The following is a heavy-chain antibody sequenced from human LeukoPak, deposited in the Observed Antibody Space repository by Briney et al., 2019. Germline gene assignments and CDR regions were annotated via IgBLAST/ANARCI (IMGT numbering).Heavy chain of an antibody. Sequence: GGSLRLSCAASGFTFDDYGMSWVRQAPGTGLEWVSGINWNGGSTGYADSVKGRFTISRDNAKNSLYLQMNSLRAEDTALYYCARDYDSSGYSDAFDIWGQGTMVTVSS. V-gene: IGHV3-20*04. CDR2: INWNGGST. CDR3: ARDYDSSGYSDAFDI. CDR1: GFTFDDYG. D-gene: IGHD3-22*01. J-gene: IGHJ3*02.